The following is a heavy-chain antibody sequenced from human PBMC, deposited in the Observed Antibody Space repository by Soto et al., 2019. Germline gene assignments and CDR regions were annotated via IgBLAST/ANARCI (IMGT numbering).Heavy chain of an antibody. CDR1: GGTFGSYA. J-gene: IGHJ4*02. V-gene: IGHV1-69*06. CDR3: AKIRWTISLQEEDAI. CDR2: VIPIFGTP. D-gene: IGHD2-15*01. Sequence: QVQLVQSGAEVKKPGSSVKVSCKSSGGTFGSYAISWVRQAPGQGLEWMGGVIPIFGTPHYAQKFHGRVTIPADIPTSTAYLELSSLKSADTAVYYCAKIRWTISLQEEDAIWGQGTLVTGSS.